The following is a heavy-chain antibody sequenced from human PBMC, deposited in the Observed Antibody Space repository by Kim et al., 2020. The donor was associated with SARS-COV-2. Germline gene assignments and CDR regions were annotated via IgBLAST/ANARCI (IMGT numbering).Heavy chain of an antibody. V-gene: IGHV3-73*01. J-gene: IGHJ3*02. CDR3: TRLWSGAGDAFDI. Sequence: YAASVKGRFTISRDDSKNTAYLQMNSLKTEDTAVYYCTRLWSGAGDAFDIWGQGTMVTVSS. D-gene: IGHD3-10*01.